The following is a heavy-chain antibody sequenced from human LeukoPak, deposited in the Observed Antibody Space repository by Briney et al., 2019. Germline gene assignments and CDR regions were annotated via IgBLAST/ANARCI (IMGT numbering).Heavy chain of an antibody. D-gene: IGHD4-23*01. V-gene: IGHV4-4*07. Sequence: PSETLSLTCTVSGGSISNYYWNWIRQPAGKGLEWIGRINTSGTTNYNPSLKSRVTLSIDTSKNQFSLKLSSVTAADTAVYYCARGDYSGNFGGINYWGQGTLVTVSS. CDR2: INTSGTT. J-gene: IGHJ4*02. CDR3: ARGDYSGNFGGINY. CDR1: GGSISNYY.